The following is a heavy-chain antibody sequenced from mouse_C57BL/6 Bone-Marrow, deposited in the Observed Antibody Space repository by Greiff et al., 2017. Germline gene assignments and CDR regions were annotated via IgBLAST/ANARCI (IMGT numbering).Heavy chain of an antibody. CDR1: GFTFSSYT. D-gene: IGHD1-1*01. V-gene: IGHV5-9*01. CDR3: ARRAYGSSSWYFDV. J-gene: IGHJ1*03. Sequence: EVKLMESGGGLVKPGGSLKLSCAASGFTFSSYTMSWVRQTPEKRLEWVATISGGGGNTYYPDSVKGRFTISSDNAKNTLYLQMSSLRSEDTALYYCARRAYGSSSWYFDVWGTGTTVTVSS. CDR2: ISGGGGNT.